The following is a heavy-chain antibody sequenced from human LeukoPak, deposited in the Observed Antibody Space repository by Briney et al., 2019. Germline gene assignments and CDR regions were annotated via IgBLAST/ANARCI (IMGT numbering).Heavy chain of an antibody. Sequence: AASVKVSCKASGYTITGYYMHWVRQAPGQGLEWMGWINPNSGGTNYAQKFQGRVTMTRDTSISTAYMELSRLRSDDTAVYYCARVREGYRPNYWGQGTLVTVSS. D-gene: IGHD5-18*01. CDR1: GYTITGYY. J-gene: IGHJ4*02. CDR2: INPNSGGT. V-gene: IGHV1-2*02. CDR3: ARVREGYRPNY.